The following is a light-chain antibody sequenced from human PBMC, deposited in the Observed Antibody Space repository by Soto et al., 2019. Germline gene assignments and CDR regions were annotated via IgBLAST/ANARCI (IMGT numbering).Light chain of an antibody. Sequence: EIVLTQSPGTLSLSPGERATLSCRASQSVSSSYLAWYQQKPGQAPRLLIYGASGRAAGIPERFSGSGSGTDFTLTISRLEPEDFAVYYCQQYGSSSYTFGQGTKLEI. CDR1: QSVSSSY. V-gene: IGKV3-20*01. CDR2: GAS. CDR3: QQYGSSSYT. J-gene: IGKJ2*01.